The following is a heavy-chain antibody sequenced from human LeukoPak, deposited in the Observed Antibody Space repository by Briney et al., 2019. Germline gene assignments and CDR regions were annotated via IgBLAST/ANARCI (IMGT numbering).Heavy chain of an antibody. CDR1: GFTFSSYD. J-gene: IGHJ4*02. CDR2: IGGGGTP. D-gene: IGHD6-19*01. V-gene: IGHV3-23*01. CDR3: AKDDHGGSGWRDYFDQ. Sequence: GGALRHSCAASGFTFSSYDMSWLGPAPGRGREGVSAIGGGGTPYYADSVKGWFTISRDNSKSTLYLQMNSLKAEDTAVYYCAKDDHGGSGWRDYFDQWGEGTLVTVSS.